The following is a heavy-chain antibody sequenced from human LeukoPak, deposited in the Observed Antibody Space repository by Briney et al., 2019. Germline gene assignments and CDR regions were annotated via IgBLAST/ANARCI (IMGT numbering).Heavy chain of an antibody. Sequence: PSETLSLTCAVSGGSISSSNWWSWVRQPPGKGLEWIGQIYHSGSTNYNPSLKSRVAISVDKSKNQFSLNLNSVTAADTAVYYCARLPTPTMIVVVGDYWGQGTLVTVSS. J-gene: IGHJ4*02. V-gene: IGHV4-4*02. D-gene: IGHD3-22*01. CDR3: ARLPTPTMIVVVGDY. CDR1: GGSISSSNW. CDR2: IYHSGST.